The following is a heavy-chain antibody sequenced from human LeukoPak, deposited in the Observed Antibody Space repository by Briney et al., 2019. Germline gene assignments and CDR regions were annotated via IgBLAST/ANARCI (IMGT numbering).Heavy chain of an antibody. V-gene: IGHV3-43*02. J-gene: IGHJ4*02. D-gene: IGHD5-12*01. Sequence: GGSLRLSCAASGFTFDDYAMHWVRQAPGKGLEWVSLISGDGGSTYYADSVKGRFTISRDNSKNTLYLQMNSLRAEDTAVYYCAKDAGGGIVATDLDYWGQGTLVTVSS. CDR1: GFTFDDYA. CDR3: AKDAGGGIVATDLDY. CDR2: ISGDGGST.